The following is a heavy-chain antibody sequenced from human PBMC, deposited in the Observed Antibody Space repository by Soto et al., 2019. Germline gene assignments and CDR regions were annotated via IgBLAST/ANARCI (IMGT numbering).Heavy chain of an antibody. V-gene: IGHV3-23*01. J-gene: IGHJ6*02. CDR3: AKEGPYDSSGYYLGYYYYYMYG. CDR2: ISGSGGST. Sequence: PGGSLRLSCAASGFTFSSYAMSWVRQAPGKGKEWVSAISGSGGSTYYADSVKGRSTISRHNSKITLYLQMNSLRAEDKAEYYCAKEGPYDSSGYYLGYYYYYMYGCGRGSTCAVAS. D-gene: IGHD3-22*01. CDR1: GFTFSSYA.